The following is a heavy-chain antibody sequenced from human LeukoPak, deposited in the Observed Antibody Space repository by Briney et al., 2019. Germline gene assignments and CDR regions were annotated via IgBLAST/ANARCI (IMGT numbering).Heavy chain of an antibody. D-gene: IGHD1-14*01. V-gene: IGHV4-30-4*08. CDR2: IYYSGST. CDR1: GGSISSGDYY. CDR3: ARVFKRAPKGYDAFDI. Sequence: PSQTLSLTCTVSGGSISSGDYYWSWIRQPPGKGLEWIGYIYYSGSTYYNPSLKSRVTISVDTSKNQFSLKLSSVTAADTAVYYCARVFKRAPKGYDAFDIWSQGTMVTVSS. J-gene: IGHJ3*02.